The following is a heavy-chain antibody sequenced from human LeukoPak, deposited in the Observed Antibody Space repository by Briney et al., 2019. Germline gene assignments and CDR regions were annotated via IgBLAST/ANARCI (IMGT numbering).Heavy chain of an antibody. J-gene: IGHJ4*02. V-gene: IGHV1-69*05. CDR3: ARGESYTSGGYYY. CDR2: FMPIFGTA. D-gene: IGHD3-22*01. Sequence: XVKVSCKASGGTFSNYAISWVRQAPGQGLEWMGRFMPIFGTANHAQKFQGRVTITTDESTNTAYMEMSSLKSEDTAVYYCARGESYTSGGYYYWGQGTLVTASS. CDR1: GGTFSNYA.